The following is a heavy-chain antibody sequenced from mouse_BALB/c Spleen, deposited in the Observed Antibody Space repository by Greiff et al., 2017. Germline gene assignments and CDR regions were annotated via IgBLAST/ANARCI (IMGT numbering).Heavy chain of an antibody. V-gene: IGHV5-4*02. CDR1: GFTFSDYY. Sequence: EVKLMESGGGLVKPGGSLKLSCAASGFTFSDYYMYWVRQTPEKRLEWVATISDGGSYTYYPDSVKGRFTISRDNAKNNLYLQMSSLKSEDTAMYYCARGDDYDGGFAYWGQGTLITVSA. D-gene: IGHD2-4*01. CDR2: ISDGGSYT. J-gene: IGHJ3*01. CDR3: ARGDDYDGGFAY.